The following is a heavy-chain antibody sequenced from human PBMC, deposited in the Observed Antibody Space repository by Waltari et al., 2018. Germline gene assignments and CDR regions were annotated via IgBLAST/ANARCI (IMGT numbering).Heavy chain of an antibody. J-gene: IGHJ4*02. CDR2: INHSGST. D-gene: IGHD6-13*01. CDR1: GGSFSGYY. Sequence: QVQLQQWGAGLLKPSETLSLTCAVYGGSFSGYYWSWIRQPPGKGLEWIGEINHSGSTNYNPSLKSRVTRSVDTSKNQFSLKLSSVTAADTAVYYCARGGGSSFFAYWGQGTLVTVSS. V-gene: IGHV4-34*01. CDR3: ARGGGSSFFAY.